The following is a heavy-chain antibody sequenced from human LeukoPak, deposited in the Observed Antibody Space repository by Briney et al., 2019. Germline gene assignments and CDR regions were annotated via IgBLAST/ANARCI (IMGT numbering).Heavy chain of an antibody. CDR3: ARIPSWDCPTTTCGSGGYCFDS. J-gene: IGHJ4*02. Sequence: VSVKVSCKASGYTFTDSYVHWVRLAPGQGREWLGWISPNSGGTNYAQRFQGRVTMTRDTSISTAYMELSSLRSDDTAVYFCARIPSWDCPTTTCGSGGYCFDSWGQGTLVTVSS. CDR1: GYTFTDSY. V-gene: IGHV1-2*02. D-gene: IGHD3-10*01. CDR2: ISPNSGGT.